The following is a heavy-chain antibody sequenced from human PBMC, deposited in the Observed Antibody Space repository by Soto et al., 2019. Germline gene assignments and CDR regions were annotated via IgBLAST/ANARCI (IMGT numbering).Heavy chain of an antibody. J-gene: IGHJ6*03. V-gene: IGHV5-51*01. D-gene: IGHD1-1*01. CDR2: IYPGDSDT. CDR1: GYSFTSYW. Sequence: GESLKISCKGSGYSFTSYWIGWVRQMPGKGLEWMGIIYPGDSDTRYSPSFQGQVTISADKSISTAYLQWSSLKASDTAMYYCARRALEPSYYYYMDVWGKGTTVTVSS. CDR3: ARRALEPSYYYYMDV.